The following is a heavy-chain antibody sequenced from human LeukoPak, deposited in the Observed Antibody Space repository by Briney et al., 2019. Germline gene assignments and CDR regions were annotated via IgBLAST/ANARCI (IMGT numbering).Heavy chain of an antibody. D-gene: IGHD2-2*01. V-gene: IGHV1-69*13. Sequence: GASVKVSCKASEGTFGSYVISWVRQAPGQGLEWMGGIIPPFGTAHYAQKFQGRLTITADESTSTAYMELSSLRSEDTAVYYCARDECSSTSCYAFDIWGQGTMVTVSS. CDR2: IIPPFGTA. J-gene: IGHJ3*02. CDR1: EGTFGSYV. CDR3: ARDECSSTSCYAFDI.